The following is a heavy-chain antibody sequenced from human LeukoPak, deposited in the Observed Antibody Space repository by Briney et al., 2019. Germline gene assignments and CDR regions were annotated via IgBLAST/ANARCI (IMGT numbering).Heavy chain of an antibody. Sequence: PGGSLRPSCAASGFTFSDYYMSWIRQAPGKGLEWVSYISSSSSYTNYADSVKGRFTISRDNAKNSLYLQMNSLRAEDTAVYYCARDGVKLGRGRGDYFDYWGQGTLVTVSS. CDR1: GFTFSDYY. J-gene: IGHJ4*02. CDR2: ISSSSSYT. D-gene: IGHD3/OR15-3a*01. CDR3: ARDGVKLGRGRGDYFDY. V-gene: IGHV3-11*06.